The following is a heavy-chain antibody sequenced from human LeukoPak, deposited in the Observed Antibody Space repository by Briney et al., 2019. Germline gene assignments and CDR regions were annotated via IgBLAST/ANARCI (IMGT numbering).Heavy chain of an antibody. CDR2: VHYDGSKI. Sequence: GGSLRLSCAASGFTFSTYGMHWVRQAPGKGLEWVAYVHYDGSKIYYTDSVKGRFTISRDNSKHTAYLQMSSLTTDDTGVYYCAKDQVPMDVWGKGTTVTVSS. J-gene: IGHJ6*03. V-gene: IGHV3-30*02. CDR1: GFTFSTYG. CDR3: AKDQVPMDV.